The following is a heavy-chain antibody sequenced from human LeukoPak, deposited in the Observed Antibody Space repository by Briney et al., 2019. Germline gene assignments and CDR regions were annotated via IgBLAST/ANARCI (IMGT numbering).Heavy chain of an antibody. CDR2: IFYSGST. Sequence: HSETLSLTCTVSSGSISTSNYYWGWVRQPPGKALEWIGNIFYSGSTYYSPSLKSRVTISVDTSKNQFSLRLSSVTAADTAVYYCARVRRTMVRGVTDLNYYYYYMDVWGKGTTVTISS. D-gene: IGHD3-10*01. V-gene: IGHV4-39*07. CDR3: ARVRRTMVRGVTDLNYYYYYMDV. CDR1: SGSISTSNYY. J-gene: IGHJ6*03.